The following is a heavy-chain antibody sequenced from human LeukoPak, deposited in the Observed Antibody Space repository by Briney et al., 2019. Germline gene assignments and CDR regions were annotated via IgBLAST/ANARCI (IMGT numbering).Heavy chain of an antibody. CDR2: IRYDGSNK. Sequence: GGSLRLSCAASGFTFSSYGMHWVRQAPGKGLEWVALIRYDGSNKYYADSVKGRFTISRDNSKNTLYLQMNSLRAEDTAVYYCAKDHGGSYFPEYFQHWGQGTLVTVSS. CDR3: AKDHGGSYFPEYFQH. J-gene: IGHJ1*01. CDR1: GFTFSSYG. D-gene: IGHD1-26*01. V-gene: IGHV3-30*02.